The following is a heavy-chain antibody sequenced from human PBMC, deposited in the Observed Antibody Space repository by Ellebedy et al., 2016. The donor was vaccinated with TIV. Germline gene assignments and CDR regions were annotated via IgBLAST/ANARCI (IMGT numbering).Heavy chain of an antibody. CDR1: GFTSSSSS. V-gene: IGHV3-48*01. J-gene: IGHJ3*02. D-gene: IGHD4-17*01. CDR2: ISSSSSTI. CDR3: ARDLYYDYGDYKYAFDI. Sequence: GESLKISCAASGFTSSSSSMNWVRQAPGKWLELVSYISSSSSTIYYADYVKGRFTISRDNAKNSLYLQMNSLRVEDTAVYYCARDLYYDYGDYKYAFDIWGQGTMVTVSS.